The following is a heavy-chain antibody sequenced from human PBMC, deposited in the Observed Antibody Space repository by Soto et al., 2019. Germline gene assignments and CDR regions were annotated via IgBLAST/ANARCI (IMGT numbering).Heavy chain of an antibody. Sequence: QVVESGGGVVQPGRSLRLSCAASGFIFNTYHMHWVRQAPAKGLEWVAVIWYDGSNKYYADSVKGRFTISRDNSKNTLLLQMNSLRDEDTAVYYCARDDYGMDVWGQGTTVTVSS. CDR3: ARDDYGMDV. V-gene: IGHV3-33*01. J-gene: IGHJ6*02. CDR2: IWYDGSNK. CDR1: GFIFNTYH.